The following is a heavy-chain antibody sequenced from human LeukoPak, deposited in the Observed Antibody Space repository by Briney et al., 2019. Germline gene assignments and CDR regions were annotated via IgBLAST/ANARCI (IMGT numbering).Heavy chain of an antibody. CDR2: IKQDGSEK. CDR3: ARGIETPDAFDI. V-gene: IGHV3-7*03. J-gene: IGHJ3*02. CDR1: GFTFSSYW. Sequence: GGSLRLSCAASGFTFSSYWMSWVRQAPGKGLEWVANIKQDGSEKYYVDSVKGRFTISRDNSKNTLYLQMNSLRAEDTAVYYCARGIETPDAFDIWGQGTMVTVSS.